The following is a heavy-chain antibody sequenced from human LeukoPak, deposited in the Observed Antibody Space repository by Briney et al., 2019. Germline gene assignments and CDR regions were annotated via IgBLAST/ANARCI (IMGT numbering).Heavy chain of an antibody. J-gene: IGHJ4*02. CDR2: IWYDGSNK. D-gene: IGHD3-3*01. CDR1: GSTFSSYG. V-gene: IGHV3-33*01. Sequence: PGRSLRLSCAASGSTFSSYGMHWVRQAPGKGLEWVAVIWYDGSNKYYADSVKGRFTISRDNSKNTLYLQMNSLRAEDTAVYYCARTEGYYDFWSGYYFDYWGQGTLVTVSS. CDR3: ARTEGYYDFWSGYYFDY.